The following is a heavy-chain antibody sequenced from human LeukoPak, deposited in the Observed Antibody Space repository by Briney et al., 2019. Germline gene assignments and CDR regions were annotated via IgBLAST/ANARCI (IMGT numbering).Heavy chain of an antibody. Sequence: PGGSLRLSCAASGFTFSSYSMNWVRQAPGKGLEWVSSISGDNNHILYADSVKGRFTISRDNAKNSLYLQMDSLRVEDTAVYYCAKGETTGGTPGFDYWGQGTLVTVSS. D-gene: IGHD1-7*01. V-gene: IGHV3-21*01. CDR2: ISGDNNHI. CDR1: GFTFSSYS. J-gene: IGHJ4*02. CDR3: AKGETTGGTPGFDY.